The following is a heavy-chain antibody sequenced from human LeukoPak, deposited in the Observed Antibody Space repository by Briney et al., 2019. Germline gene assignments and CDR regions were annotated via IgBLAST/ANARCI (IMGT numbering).Heavy chain of an antibody. CDR3: AKSAWDDSSAPDY. Sequence: GGSLRLSCAASGFTFSSYAMSWVRQAPGKGLEWVSAISGSGGSTYYADSVKGQFAISRDNPKNTLYLQMNSLRAEDTAVYYCAKSAWDDSSAPDYWGQGTLVTVSS. D-gene: IGHD3-22*01. CDR1: GFTFSSYA. J-gene: IGHJ4*02. CDR2: ISGSGGST. V-gene: IGHV3-23*01.